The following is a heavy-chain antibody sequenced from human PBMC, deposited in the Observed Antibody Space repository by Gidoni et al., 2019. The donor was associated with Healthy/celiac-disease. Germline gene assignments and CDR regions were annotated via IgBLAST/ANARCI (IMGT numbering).Heavy chain of an antibody. Sequence: QVQLQESGPGLVKPSGTLSLPCAVSGGSIRSRNWWSWVRQPPGKGLEWIGEIYHSGGTNYNPSLKSRVTISVDKSKNQFSLKLSSVTAADTAVYYCARIPRVVAATLDSYYFDYWGQGTLVTVSS. CDR2: IYHSGGT. J-gene: IGHJ4*02. D-gene: IGHD2-15*01. V-gene: IGHV4-4*02. CDR3: ARIPRVVAATLDSYYFDY. CDR1: GGSIRSRNW.